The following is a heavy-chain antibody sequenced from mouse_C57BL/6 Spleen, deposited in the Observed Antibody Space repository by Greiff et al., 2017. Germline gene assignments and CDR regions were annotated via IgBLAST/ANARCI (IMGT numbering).Heavy chain of an antibody. CDR1: GFTFSDYG. J-gene: IGHJ1*03. V-gene: IGHV5-15*01. Sequence: EVKVEESGGGLVQPGGSLKLSCAASGFTFSDYGMAWVRHAPRKGPEWVAFISNLAYSIYYADTVTGRFTISRENAKNTLYLEMSSLRSEDTAMYYCARTGTGDWYFDVWGTGTTVTVSS. D-gene: IGHD4-1*01. CDR2: ISNLAYSI. CDR3: ARTGTGDWYFDV.